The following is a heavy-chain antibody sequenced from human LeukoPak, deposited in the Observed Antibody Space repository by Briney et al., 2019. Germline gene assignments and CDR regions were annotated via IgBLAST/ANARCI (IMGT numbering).Heavy chain of an antibody. J-gene: IGHJ4*02. CDR2: IKQDGSEQ. V-gene: IGHV3-7*01. CDR1: GFTFSNYW. Sequence: GGSPRLSCAASGFTFSNYWMSWVRQAPGKGLEWVANIKQDGSEQYYVDSVKGRFTISRDNAKNSLYLQMNSLRAEDTAVYYCTREGITAGADYWGQGTLVTVSS. D-gene: IGHD6-13*01. CDR3: TREGITAGADY.